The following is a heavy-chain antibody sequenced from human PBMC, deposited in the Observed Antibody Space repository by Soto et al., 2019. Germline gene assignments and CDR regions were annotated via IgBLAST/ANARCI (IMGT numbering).Heavy chain of an antibody. Sequence: EVQLVESGGGLVKPGGSLRLSCAASGFTFSNAWMSWVRQAPGKGLEWVGRIKSKTDGGTTDYAAPVKGRFTISRDDSKNTLYLQMNSLKTEDTAVYYCFVATMTYYYYGMGVWGQGTTVTVSS. D-gene: IGHD5-12*01. CDR1: GFTFSNAW. V-gene: IGHV3-15*01. J-gene: IGHJ6*02. CDR3: FVATMTYYYYGMGV. CDR2: IKSKTDGGTT.